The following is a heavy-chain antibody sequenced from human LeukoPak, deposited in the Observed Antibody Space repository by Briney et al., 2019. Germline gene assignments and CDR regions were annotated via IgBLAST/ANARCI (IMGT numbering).Heavy chain of an antibody. V-gene: IGHV3-21*01. CDR3: ARDYVWGSSESDY. J-gene: IGHJ4*02. CDR2: ISTSSIYI. D-gene: IGHD7-27*01. Sequence: GGSLRLSCAASGFTFSSYSMNWVRQAPGKGLEWVSSISTSSIYIYYADSVKGRFTISRGNAKNSLYLQMNSLRVEDTAIYYCARDYVWGSSESDYWGQGTLVTVSS. CDR1: GFTFSSYS.